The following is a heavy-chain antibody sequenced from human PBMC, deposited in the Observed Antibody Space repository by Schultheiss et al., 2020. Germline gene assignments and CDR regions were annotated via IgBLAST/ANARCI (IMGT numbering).Heavy chain of an antibody. CDR3: ARGDGSSGWYFDY. J-gene: IGHJ4*02. D-gene: IGHD6-19*01. V-gene: IGHV3-74*01. CDR2: IKSDGSST. CDR1: GFTFSSSW. Sequence: SCAASGFTFSSSWMHWVRQAPGKGLLWVSRIKSDGSSTSYADSVKGRFTISRDNAKNTLYLQMNGLTADDMAVYYCARGDGSSGWYFDYWGQGTLVTVSS.